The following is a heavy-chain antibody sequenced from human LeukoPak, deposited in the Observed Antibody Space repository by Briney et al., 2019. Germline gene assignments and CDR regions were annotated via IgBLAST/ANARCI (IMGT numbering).Heavy chain of an antibody. CDR2: INNSGGST. J-gene: IGHJ4*02. D-gene: IGHD1-26*01. V-gene: IGHV3-23*01. Sequence: PGGSLRLSCAASGFTLNNYAMSWVRQAPGKGLGWVSIINNSGGSTYYADSVKGRFTISRDLSKNTLYLQMNSLRAEDTALYYCARKYSGTNPFDYWGQGTLVTVSS. CDR3: ARKYSGTNPFDY. CDR1: GFTLNNYA.